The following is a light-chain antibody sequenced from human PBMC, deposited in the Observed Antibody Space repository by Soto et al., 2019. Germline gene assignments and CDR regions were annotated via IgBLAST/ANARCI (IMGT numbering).Light chain of an antibody. Sequence: QSVLTQPRSVSGAPGQSVTISCTGTSSDVGGYNYVSWYQQHPGKAPKLMIYDVSKRPSGVPDRFSGSKSGTTASLTISGLEAEADDDYYCCAYAGSAYVFGTGTKLTVL. CDR1: SSDVGGYNY. J-gene: IGLJ1*01. V-gene: IGLV2-11*01. CDR3: CAYAGSAYV. CDR2: DVS.